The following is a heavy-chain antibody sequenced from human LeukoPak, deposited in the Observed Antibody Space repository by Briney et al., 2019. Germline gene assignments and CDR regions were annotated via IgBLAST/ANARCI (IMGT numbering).Heavy chain of an antibody. J-gene: IGHJ4*02. CDR2: IKSKTDGGTT. CDR3: AKDHYDSTLLGY. V-gene: IGHV3-15*01. D-gene: IGHD3-3*01. Sequence: GGSLRLSCAASGFTFSNAWMSWVRQAPGKGLEWVGRIKSKTDGGTTDYAAPVKGRFTISRDDSKNTLYLQMNSLRAEDTAVYYCAKDHYDSTLLGYWGQGTLVTVSS. CDR1: GFTFSNAW.